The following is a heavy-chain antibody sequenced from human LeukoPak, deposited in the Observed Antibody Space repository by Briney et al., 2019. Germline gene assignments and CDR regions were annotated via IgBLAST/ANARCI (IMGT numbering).Heavy chain of an antibody. CDR2: IYYSGNT. D-gene: IGHD3-10*01. CDR3: ARLRDPPMVRDYYFDY. Sequence: SETLSLTCTVSGGSISSTNYYWGWILQPPGQELEWVGPIYYSGNTYYNLPLKSRVTVSVDTSRNQFSLTLSYVTTAHTAVYYFARLRDPPMVRDYYFDYWGQGTLVTVSS. CDR1: GGSISSTNYY. V-gene: IGHV4-39*01. J-gene: IGHJ4*02.